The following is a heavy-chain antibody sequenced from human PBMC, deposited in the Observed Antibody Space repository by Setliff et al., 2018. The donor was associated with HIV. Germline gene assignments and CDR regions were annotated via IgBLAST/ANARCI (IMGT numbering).Heavy chain of an antibody. CDR1: GFTFIDYA. J-gene: IGHJ6*03. V-gene: IGHV3-21*04. CDR3: AKGGYYDSTGYYYYYLYYLDE. D-gene: IGHD3-22*01. CDR2: ISSSGSYI. Sequence: PGGSLRLSCTASGFTFIDYALNWVRQAPGKGLEWVSSISSSGSYIYYAESVKGRFTISRDNSLYLQMDSLRSEDTAVYYCAKGGYYDSTGYYYYYLYYLDEWGKGTTVTVSS.